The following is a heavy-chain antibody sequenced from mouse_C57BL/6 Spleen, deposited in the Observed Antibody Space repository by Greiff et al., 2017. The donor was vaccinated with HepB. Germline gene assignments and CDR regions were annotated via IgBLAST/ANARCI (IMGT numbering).Heavy chain of an antibody. J-gene: IGHJ1*03. CDR3: ARRNWDWYFDV. CDR2: IWSGGST. CDR1: GFSLTSYG. Sequence: VQLQESGPGLVQPSQSLSITCTVSGFSLTSYGVHWVRQSPGKGLEWLGVIWSGGSTDYNAAFISRLSISKDNSESQVFFKMNSLQADDTAIYYCARRNWDWYFDVWGTGTTVTVSS. D-gene: IGHD4-1*01. V-gene: IGHV2-2*01.